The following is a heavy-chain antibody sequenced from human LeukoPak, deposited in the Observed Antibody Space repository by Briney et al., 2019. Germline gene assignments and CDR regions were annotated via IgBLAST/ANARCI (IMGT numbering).Heavy chain of an antibody. Sequence: TPSETLSLTCTVSGGSISSSSYYWGWIRQPPGKGLEWIGSIYYSGNTYYNPSLKSRVTISVDTSKNQFSLKLSSVTAADTAVYYCARFRYSSGWYYFDYWGQGTLVTVSS. CDR1: GGSISSSSYY. CDR2: IYYSGNT. CDR3: ARFRYSSGWYYFDY. V-gene: IGHV4-39*07. J-gene: IGHJ4*02. D-gene: IGHD6-19*01.